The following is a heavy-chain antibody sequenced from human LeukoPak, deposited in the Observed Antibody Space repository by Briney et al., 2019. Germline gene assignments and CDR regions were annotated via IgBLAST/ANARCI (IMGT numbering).Heavy chain of an antibody. CDR1: GGSISSSSYY. V-gene: IGHV4-39*07. CDR3: ARDRIVGATGAFDY. D-gene: IGHD1-26*01. CDR2: IYYSGST. Sequence: SETLSLTCTVSGGSISSSSYYWGWIRQPPGKGLEWIGSIYYSGSTYYNPSLKSRVTISVGTSKNQFSLKLSSVTAADTAVYYCARDRIVGATGAFDYWGQGTLVTVSS. J-gene: IGHJ4*02.